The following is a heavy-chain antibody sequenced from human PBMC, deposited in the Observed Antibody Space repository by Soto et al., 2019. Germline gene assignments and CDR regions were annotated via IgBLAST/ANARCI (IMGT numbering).Heavy chain of an antibody. J-gene: IGHJ4*02. CDR1: GYTFTSYG. CDR2: ISAYNGNT. Sequence: ASVKVSCKASGYTFTSYGISWVRQAPGQGFEWMGWISAYNGNTNYAQKLQGRVTMTTDTSTSTAYMELRSLRSDDTAVYYCAGADCSGGSCYSRPFDYWGQGTLVTVSS. CDR3: AGADCSGGSCYSRPFDY. V-gene: IGHV1-18*01. D-gene: IGHD2-15*01.